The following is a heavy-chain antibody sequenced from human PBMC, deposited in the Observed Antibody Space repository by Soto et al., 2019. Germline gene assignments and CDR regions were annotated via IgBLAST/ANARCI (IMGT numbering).Heavy chain of an antibody. Sequence: ASVKVSCKASGYTFTSYAMHWVRQAPGQRLEWMGWINAGNGNTKYSQKFQGRVTITRDTSASTAYMELSSLRSADTAVYYCARDESNWGSGDYYYGMDVWGQGTTVTVSS. CDR2: INAGNGNT. CDR3: ARDESNWGSGDYYYGMDV. V-gene: IGHV1-3*01. D-gene: IGHD7-27*01. CDR1: GYTFTSYA. J-gene: IGHJ6*02.